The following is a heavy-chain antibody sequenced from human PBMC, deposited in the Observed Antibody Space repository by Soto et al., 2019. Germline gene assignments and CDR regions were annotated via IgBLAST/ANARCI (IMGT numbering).Heavy chain of an antibody. CDR3: ARDSCSGGSCYDDY. CDR2: IYSGGST. J-gene: IGHJ4*02. D-gene: IGHD2-15*01. Sequence: GGSLRLSCAASGFSFSSYAMSWVRQAPGKGLEWVSVIYSGGSTYYADSVKGRFTISRHNSKNTLYLQMNSLRAEDTAVYYCARDSCSGGSCYDDYWGQGTLVTVSS. V-gene: IGHV3-53*04. CDR1: GFSFSSYA.